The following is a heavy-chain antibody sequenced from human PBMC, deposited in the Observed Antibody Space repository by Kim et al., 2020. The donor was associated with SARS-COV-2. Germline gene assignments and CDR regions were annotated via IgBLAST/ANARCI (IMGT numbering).Heavy chain of an antibody. Sequence: GGSLRLSCAASGFTFSSYEMNWVRQAPGKGLEWVSYISSSGSTIYYADSVKGRFTISRDNAKNSLYLQMNSLRAEDTAVYYCARDPRVYSSFYYYYYGMDVWGQGTTVTVSS. CDR1: GFTFSSYE. D-gene: IGHD6-19*01. V-gene: IGHV3-48*03. J-gene: IGHJ6*02. CDR2: ISSSGSTI. CDR3: ARDPRVYSSFYYYYYGMDV.